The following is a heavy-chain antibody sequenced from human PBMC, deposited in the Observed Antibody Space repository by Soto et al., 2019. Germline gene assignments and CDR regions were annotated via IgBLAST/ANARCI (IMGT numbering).Heavy chain of an antibody. CDR1: GLTFSNAW. Sequence: EVQLVESGGGLVKSGGSLRLSCAASGLTFSNAWMTWVRQAPGKGLEWVGRIKSKTDGGTTDYVAPVKGRFTISRDDSKKPLFLQMNSLKTEDTAVYYCTTSPRRSAFSEHWGQGTLVTVSS. CDR2: IKSKTDGGTT. D-gene: IGHD3-3*02. CDR3: TTSPRRSAFSEH. V-gene: IGHV3-15*01. J-gene: IGHJ4*02.